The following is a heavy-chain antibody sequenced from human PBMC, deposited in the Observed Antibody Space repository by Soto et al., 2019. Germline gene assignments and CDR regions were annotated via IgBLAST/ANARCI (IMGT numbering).Heavy chain of an antibody. J-gene: IGHJ4*02. CDR1: GGSISYYY. Sequence: SETLSLTCTVSGGSISYYYWIWIRQPPGKGLQWIGYIYSSGSTNYNPSLKSRVTISVGTSKNQFSLNLSSVTAADTAVYYCARQRRDFDYWGQGSLVTVSS. CDR2: IYSSGST. CDR3: ARQRRDFDY. V-gene: IGHV4-59*08.